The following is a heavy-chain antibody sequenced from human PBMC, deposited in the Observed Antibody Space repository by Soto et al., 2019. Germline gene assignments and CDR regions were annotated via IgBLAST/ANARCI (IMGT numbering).Heavy chain of an antibody. CDR1: GGYISSYY. CDR2: IYYSGST. CDR3: AGGGAGSGPFTWELPDH. D-gene: IGHD1-26*01. V-gene: IGHV4-59*01. Sequence: SQTLPLTWTVAGGYISSYYWSWIRQPPGKGLEWIGYIYYSGSTNYNPSLKSRVTISVDTSKNQFSLKLSSVTAADTAMYFCAGGGAGSGPFTWELPDHWGQGTLVTVSS. J-gene: IGHJ4*02.